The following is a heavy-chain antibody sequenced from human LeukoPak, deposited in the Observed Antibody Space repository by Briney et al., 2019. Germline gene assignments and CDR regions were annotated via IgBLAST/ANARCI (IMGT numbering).Heavy chain of an antibody. D-gene: IGHD2-2*01. V-gene: IGHV3-23*01. CDR2: ISASGGTT. CDR1: GFTFSIYA. J-gene: IGHJ5*02. Sequence: PGESLRLSCAASGFTFSIYAMSLVRQAPGKGLEWVSAISASGGTTYYADSVKGRFTISRDNSKNTLYLQTSSLRAEDTAVYYCAKEPREYCSSTSCPNWIDAWGQGTLVTVSS. CDR3: AKEPREYCSSTSCPNWIDA.